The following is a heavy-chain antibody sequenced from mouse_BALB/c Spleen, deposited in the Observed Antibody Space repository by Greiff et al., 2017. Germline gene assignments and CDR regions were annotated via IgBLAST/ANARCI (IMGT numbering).Heavy chain of an antibody. Sequence: EVQLVESGGGLVQPGGSRKLSCAASGFTFSSFGMHWVRQAPEKGLEWVAYISSGSSTIYYADTVKGRFTISRDNPKNTLFLQMTSLRSEDTAMYYCAREGTYYGNYWFAYWGQGTLVTVSA. CDR2: ISSGSSTI. CDR3: AREGTYYGNYWFAY. J-gene: IGHJ3*01. V-gene: IGHV5-17*02. CDR1: GFTFSSFG. D-gene: IGHD2-1*01.